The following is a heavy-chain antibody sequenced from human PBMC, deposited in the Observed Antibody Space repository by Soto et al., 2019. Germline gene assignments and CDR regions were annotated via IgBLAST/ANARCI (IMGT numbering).Heavy chain of an antibody. D-gene: IGHD3-16*01. CDR3: ATELRVRGLYGMDV. Sequence: QVQLVESGGGVVQPGRSLRLSCAASGFTFSNYFIHWVRQAPGKGLEWVAFISDDGSNIHYGDSVRGRFTISRDNSKNTVYLQMNSLRPDDTAVYCCATELRVRGLYGMDVWGQGTTVTVSS. J-gene: IGHJ6*02. V-gene: IGHV3-30-3*01. CDR2: ISDDGSNI. CDR1: GFTFSNYF.